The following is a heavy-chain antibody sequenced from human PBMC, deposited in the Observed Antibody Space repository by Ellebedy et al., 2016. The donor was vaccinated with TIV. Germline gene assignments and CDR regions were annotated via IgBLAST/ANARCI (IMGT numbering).Heavy chain of an antibody. CDR3: GRTICGLLAS. D-gene: IGHD2-2*01. V-gene: IGHV3-11*01. J-gene: IGHJ4*02. CDR2: ISSSDSAT. Sequence: GESLKISCAVSGFTVSAHYMSWVRQAPGKGLEWISYISSSDSATHYADSVKGRFTMSRDNYRNSLYLQLNSLRVEDTAIYYCGRTICGLLASWGQGTLVTVSS. CDR1: GFTVSAHY.